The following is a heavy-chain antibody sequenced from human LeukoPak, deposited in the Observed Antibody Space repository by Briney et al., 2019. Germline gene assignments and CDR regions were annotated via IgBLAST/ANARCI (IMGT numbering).Heavy chain of an antibody. CDR1: GGSISSGGYY. CDR2: IYYSGST. Sequence: SETLSLTCTVSGGSISSGGYYWSWIRQHPGKGLEWIGYIYYSGSTYYNPSLKSRVTISVDTSKNQFSLELSSVTAADTAVYYCASGGDYYYGMDVWGQGTTVTVSS. V-gene: IGHV4-31*03. J-gene: IGHJ6*02. CDR3: ASGGDYYYGMDV.